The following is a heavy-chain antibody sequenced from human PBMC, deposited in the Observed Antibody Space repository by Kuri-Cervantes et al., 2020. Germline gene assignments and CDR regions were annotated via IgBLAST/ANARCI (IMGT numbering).Heavy chain of an antibody. J-gene: IGHJ4*02. CDR1: GGSISSTNW. Sequence: SETLSLTCTVSGGSISSTNWWSWVRQPPGKGLEWIGEIYHSGSTNYNLSLKSRVTISLDKSRNQFSLKLNSVTAADTAVYYCASQPSDTAMVLDYWGQGTLVTVSS. V-gene: IGHV4-4*02. CDR2: IYHSGST. D-gene: IGHD5-18*01. CDR3: ASQPSDTAMVLDY.